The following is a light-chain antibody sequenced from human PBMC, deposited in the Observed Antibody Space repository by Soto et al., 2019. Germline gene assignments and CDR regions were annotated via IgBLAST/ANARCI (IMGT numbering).Light chain of an antibody. J-gene: IGKJ1*01. Sequence: DIQMTQSPSTLSASIGDRVTITCRASQTINNWLAWYQHKPGKAPNLLIYHASNLETGVPSRFSGSAFGTEFTLTISSLQPDDFATYYCQHYNSYPWTFGQGTKVEIK. CDR3: QHYNSYPWT. V-gene: IGKV1-5*01. CDR1: QTINNW. CDR2: HAS.